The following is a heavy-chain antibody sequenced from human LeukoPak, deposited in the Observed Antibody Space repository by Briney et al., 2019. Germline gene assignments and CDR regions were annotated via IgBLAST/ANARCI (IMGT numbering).Heavy chain of an antibody. CDR1: GFTVSSNY. D-gene: IGHD3-10*01. Sequence: PGGSLRLSCAASGFTVSSNYMSWVRQAPGKGLEWVSVIYSGGSTYYADSVKGRFTISRDNSKNTLYLQMNSLRAEDTAVYYWARGTEDTILLWFGESSSIYGMDVWGQGTTVTVSS. CDR3: ARGTEDTILLWFGESSSIYGMDV. V-gene: IGHV3-66*01. J-gene: IGHJ6*02. CDR2: IYSGGST.